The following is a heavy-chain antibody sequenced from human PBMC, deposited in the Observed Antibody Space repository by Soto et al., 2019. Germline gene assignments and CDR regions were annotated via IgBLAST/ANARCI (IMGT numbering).Heavy chain of an antibody. Sequence: QVQLVQSGAEVKKPGSSVKVSCKASGGTFSSYAISWVRQAPGQGLEWMGGIIPIFGTANYAQKFQGRVTXXAXEXXSTAYMELSSLRSEDTAVYYCARVKDLGGSSPFDYWGQGTLVTVSS. CDR3: ARVKDLGGSSPFDY. D-gene: IGHD1-26*01. CDR2: IIPIFGTA. J-gene: IGHJ4*02. CDR1: GGTFSSYA. V-gene: IGHV1-69*12.